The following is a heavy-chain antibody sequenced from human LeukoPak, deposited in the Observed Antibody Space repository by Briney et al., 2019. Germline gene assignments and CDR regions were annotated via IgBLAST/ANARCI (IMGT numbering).Heavy chain of an antibody. CDR2: IHPKSGDT. D-gene: IGHD2-2*01. J-gene: IGHJ3*02. Sequence: ASVKVSCKPSGLTFTGYYIHWVRQAPGQGLEWMGWIHPKSGDTKYAQTFQGRVTMTRDTSISTAYMDLSRLRSDDTAVYYCASGGYCSSTSCFYAFDIWGQGTMVTVSS. CDR1: GLTFTGYY. CDR3: ASGGYCSSTSCFYAFDI. V-gene: IGHV1-2*02.